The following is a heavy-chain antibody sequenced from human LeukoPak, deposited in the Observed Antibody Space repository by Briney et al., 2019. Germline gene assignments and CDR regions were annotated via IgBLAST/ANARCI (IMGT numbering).Heavy chain of an antibody. CDR1: GGSFSGYY. D-gene: IGHD5-12*01. CDR3: ARGNSGYDYAFDI. Sequence: PLEALSLTCAVYGGSFSGYYWSWIRQPPGKGLEWIGETNHSGSTNYNPSLKSRVTISVDTSKNQFSLKLSSVTAADTAVYYCARGNSGYDYAFDIWGQGTMVTVSS. J-gene: IGHJ3*02. V-gene: IGHV4-34*01. CDR2: TNHSGST.